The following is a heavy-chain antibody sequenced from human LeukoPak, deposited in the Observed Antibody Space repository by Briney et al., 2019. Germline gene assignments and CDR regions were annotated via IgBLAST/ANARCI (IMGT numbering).Heavy chain of an antibody. CDR2: MFPDGRT. Sequence: GGSLRLSCLVSGLTVNDNYMSWVRQAPGKGLQWVSVMFPDGRTFYGDSVRGRFTISRDLARNTLLLQMHSLRADDTAVHYCARTNPVYGDYDYWAQGTLVTVSS. V-gene: IGHV3-53*01. CDR1: GLTVNDNY. CDR3: ARTNPVYGDYDY. D-gene: IGHD4-17*01. J-gene: IGHJ4*02.